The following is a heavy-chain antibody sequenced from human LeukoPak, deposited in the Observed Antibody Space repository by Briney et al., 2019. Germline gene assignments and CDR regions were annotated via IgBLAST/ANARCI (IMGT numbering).Heavy chain of an antibody. CDR2: ISSSSNYI. D-gene: IGHD2-2*01. Sequence: GGSLRLSCAASGFTFSSYNMNWVRQAPGKGLEWVSSISSSSNYIYYADSLKGRFTISRDNAKNSLYLQMNSLRAEDTAMYYCAKGYCSSTSCYGGPWGQGTLVTVSS. V-gene: IGHV3-21*01. CDR3: AKGYCSSTSCYGGP. CDR1: GFTFSSYN. J-gene: IGHJ5*02.